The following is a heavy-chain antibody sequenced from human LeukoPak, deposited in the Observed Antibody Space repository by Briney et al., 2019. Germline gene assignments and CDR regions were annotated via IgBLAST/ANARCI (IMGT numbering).Heavy chain of an antibody. D-gene: IGHD3-22*01. V-gene: IGHV4-59*12. Sequence: SETLSLTCTASGGSISSYYWSWIRQPPGKGLEWIGYIYYSGSTNYNPSLKSRVTISVDTSKNQFSLKLSSVTAADTAVYYCARLTYYYDSSGYYLWEWFDPWGQGTLVTVSS. J-gene: IGHJ5*02. CDR1: GGSISSYY. CDR2: IYYSGST. CDR3: ARLTYYYDSSGYYLWEWFDP.